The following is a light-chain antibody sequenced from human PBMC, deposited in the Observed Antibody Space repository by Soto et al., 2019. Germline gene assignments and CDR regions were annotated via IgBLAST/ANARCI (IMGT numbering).Light chain of an antibody. Sequence: DIQMTQSPSSLSASVGDRVTITCQASQDIRKYLNWYQQKPGRAPKLLIYAASNLETGVPSRFIGSGYGTDFTFTISSLQPEDIATYYCQHYDNLPPLPFGPGTKVAIK. V-gene: IGKV1-33*01. CDR2: AAS. J-gene: IGKJ3*01. CDR3: QHYDNLPPLP. CDR1: QDIRKY.